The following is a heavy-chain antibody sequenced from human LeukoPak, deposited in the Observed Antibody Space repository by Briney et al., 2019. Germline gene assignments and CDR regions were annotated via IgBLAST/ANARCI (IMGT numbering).Heavy chain of an antibody. Sequence: PGGSLRLSCAASGFTFSSYWVSWVRQAPGKGLEWVANIKQDRSEDNYVDSVKGRFTISRDNAKNSLYLQMNSLRTEDTAVYYCARTGNYFDYWGQGTLVTVSS. CDR1: GFTFSSYW. D-gene: IGHD3-10*01. CDR2: IKQDRSED. V-gene: IGHV3-7*01. J-gene: IGHJ4*02. CDR3: ARTGNYFDY.